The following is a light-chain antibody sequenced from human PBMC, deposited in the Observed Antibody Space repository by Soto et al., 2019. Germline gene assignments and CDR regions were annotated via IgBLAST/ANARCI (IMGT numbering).Light chain of an antibody. Sequence: ALTQPPSASGSPGQSVAISCTGTSNDVGGYNYVSWYQQHPGKAPKLIIYEVSKRPSDIPDRFSGSKSGNTASLAVSGLQAEDEADYYYSSDAATDTKVFGTGTKGTVL. CDR3: SSDAATDTKV. CDR1: SNDVGGYNY. J-gene: IGLJ1*01. CDR2: EVS. V-gene: IGLV2-8*01.